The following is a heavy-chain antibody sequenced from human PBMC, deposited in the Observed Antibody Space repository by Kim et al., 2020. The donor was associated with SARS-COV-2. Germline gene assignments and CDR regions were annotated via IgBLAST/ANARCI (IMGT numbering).Heavy chain of an antibody. J-gene: IGHJ5*02. CDR3: ARAYDSGTYDNWFAP. D-gene: IGHD3-10*01. CDR1: GYTFTNYA. Sequence: ASVKVSCKTSGYTFTNYAIHWVRQAPGQRLEWMGWITTGNGNTKYSQKFEGRVTFTRDTSASTAYIDLSSLTSEDTAVYYCARAYDSGTYDNWFAPWGQGTLVTVSS. V-gene: IGHV1-3*04. CDR2: ITTGNGNT.